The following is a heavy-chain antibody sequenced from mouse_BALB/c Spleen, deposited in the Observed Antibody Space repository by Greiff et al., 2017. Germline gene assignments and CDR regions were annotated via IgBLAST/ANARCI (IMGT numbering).Heavy chain of an antibody. D-gene: IGHD2-1*01. J-gene: IGHJ4*01. CDR1: GFTFSSFG. Sequence: DVKLQESGGGLVQPGGSRKLSCAASGFTFSSFGMHWVRQAPEKGLEWVAYISSGSSTIYYADTVKGRFTISRDNPKNTLFLQMTSLRSEDTAMYYCARWGDYGNYEMDYWGQGTSVTVSS. V-gene: IGHV5-17*02. CDR2: ISSGSSTI. CDR3: ARWGDYGNYEMDY.